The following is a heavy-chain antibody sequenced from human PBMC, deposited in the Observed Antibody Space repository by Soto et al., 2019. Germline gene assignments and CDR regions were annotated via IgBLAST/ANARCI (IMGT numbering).Heavy chain of an antibody. CDR1: GFTFSSYA. CDR2: ISSNGGST. Sequence: GGSLRLSCSASGFTFSSYAMHWVRQAPGKGLEYVSAISSNGGSTYYADSVKGRFTISRDNSKNTLYLQMSSLRAEDTAVYYCVKGGVGGREYSYGLGYYYYGMDVWGQGTTVTVSS. D-gene: IGHD5-18*01. CDR3: VKGGVGGREYSYGLGYYYYGMDV. V-gene: IGHV3-64D*08. J-gene: IGHJ6*02.